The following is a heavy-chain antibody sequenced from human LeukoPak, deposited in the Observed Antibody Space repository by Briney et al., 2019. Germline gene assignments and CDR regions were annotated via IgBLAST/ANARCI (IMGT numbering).Heavy chain of an antibody. D-gene: IGHD3-9*01. CDR2: IYTSGST. Sequence: SETLSLTCTVSGGSISSGSYYWSWIRQPAGKGLEWIGRIYTSGSTNYNPSLKSRVTISVDTSKNQFSLKLSSVTAADTAVYYCARGLRYFDWGYFDYWGQGTLVTVSS. CDR1: GGSISSGSYY. CDR3: ARGLRYFDWGYFDY. J-gene: IGHJ4*02. V-gene: IGHV4-61*02.